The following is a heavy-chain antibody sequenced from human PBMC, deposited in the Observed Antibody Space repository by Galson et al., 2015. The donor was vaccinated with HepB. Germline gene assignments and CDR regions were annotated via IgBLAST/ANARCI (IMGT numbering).Heavy chain of an antibody. CDR2: INPNSGGT. J-gene: IGHJ4*02. CDR3: ARDQSLSRYVPAAGTLEFDY. Sequence: SVKVSCKASGYTFTGYYMHWVRQAPGQGLEWMGWINPNSGGTNYAQKFQGWVTMTRDTSISTAYMELSRLRSDDTAVYYCARDQSLSRYVPAAGTLEFDYWGQGTLVTVSS. D-gene: IGHD6-13*01. V-gene: IGHV1-2*04. CDR1: GYTFTGYY.